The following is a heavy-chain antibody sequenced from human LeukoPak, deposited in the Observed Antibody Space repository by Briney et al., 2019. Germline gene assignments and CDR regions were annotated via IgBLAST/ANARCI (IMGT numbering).Heavy chain of an antibody. CDR3: ARMGGYSGYATH. V-gene: IGHV4-34*01. J-gene: IGHJ4*02. CDR1: GGSFSGYY. D-gene: IGHD5-12*01. CDR2: INHSGST. Sequence: KASETLSLTCAVYGGSFSGYYWSWIRQPPGKGLEWIGEINHSGSTNYNPSLKSRVTISVDTSKNRISLKLSSVTAADTAVYYCARMGGYSGYATHWGQGTLVTVSS.